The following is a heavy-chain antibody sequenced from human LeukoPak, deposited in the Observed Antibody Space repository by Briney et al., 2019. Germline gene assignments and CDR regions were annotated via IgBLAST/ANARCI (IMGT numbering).Heavy chain of an antibody. J-gene: IGHJ6*02. CDR2: ISSTGGTT. CDR1: GFTFSSYA. Sequence: GGSLRLSCAASGFTFSSYAMSWVRQAPGKGLEWVSSISSTGGTTYYAESVKGRFTISRDNSKNTLYLQMNSLRAEDTAIYYCVKRVTTNYYYGMDVWGQGTTVTVSS. V-gene: IGHV3-23*01. CDR3: VKRVTTNYYYGMDV. D-gene: IGHD1-26*01.